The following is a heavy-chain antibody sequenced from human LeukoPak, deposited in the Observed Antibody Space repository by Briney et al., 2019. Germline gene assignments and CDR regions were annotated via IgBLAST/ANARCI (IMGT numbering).Heavy chain of an antibody. Sequence: GGSLRLSCAACGFTFSSYWMTWVRQAPGKGLEWVANIKPDGSVGYYVDSVRGRFIISRDNAGNSLYLQMNSLRVEDTAVYYCTQNLVAAAGDHWGQGTLLIVSS. D-gene: IGHD6-13*01. CDR3: TQNLVAAAGDH. CDR1: GFTFSSYW. CDR2: IKPDGSVG. V-gene: IGHV3-7*01. J-gene: IGHJ4*02.